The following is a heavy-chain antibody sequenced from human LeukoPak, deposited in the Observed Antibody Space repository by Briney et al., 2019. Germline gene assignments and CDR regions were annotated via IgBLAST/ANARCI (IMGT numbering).Heavy chain of an antibody. V-gene: IGHV4-34*01. Sequence: SEPLSLTCAVYGGSFSGYYWSWIRQPPGKGLEWIGEINHSGSTNSNPSLKSRVTISVDTSKNQFSLKLSSVTAADTAVYYCARGRRAALNWFDPWGQGTLVTVSS. CDR1: GGSFSGYY. D-gene: IGHD6-6*01. CDR3: ARGRRAALNWFDP. CDR2: INHSGST. J-gene: IGHJ5*02.